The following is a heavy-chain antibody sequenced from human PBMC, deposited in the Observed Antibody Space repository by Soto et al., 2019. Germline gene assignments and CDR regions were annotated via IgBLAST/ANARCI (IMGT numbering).Heavy chain of an antibody. V-gene: IGHV1-2*04. CDR2: INPNSGGT. D-gene: IGHD3-22*01. Sequence: ALLKVSCKASGYTFTGYYMHWVRQAPGQGLEWMGWINPNSGGTNYAQKFQGWVTMTRDTSISTAYMELSRLRSDDTAVYYCARDYYDSSGYYSFDYWGQGTLVTVSS. CDR3: ARDYYDSSGYYSFDY. J-gene: IGHJ4*02. CDR1: GYTFTGYY.